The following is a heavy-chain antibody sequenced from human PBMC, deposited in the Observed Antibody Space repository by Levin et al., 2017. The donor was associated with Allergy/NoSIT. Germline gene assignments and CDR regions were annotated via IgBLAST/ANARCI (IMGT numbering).Heavy chain of an antibody. CDR3: ARGGVYNYGSDY. Sequence: GSLRLSCAASGFTFSSYSMNWVRQAPGKGLEWVSSISSSSSYIYYADSVKGRFTISRDNAQNSLYLQMISLRAEDTAVYYCARGGVYNYGSDYWGQGTLVTVSS. V-gene: IGHV3-21*01. J-gene: IGHJ4*02. CDR1: GFTFSSYS. CDR2: ISSSSSYI. D-gene: IGHD5-18*01.